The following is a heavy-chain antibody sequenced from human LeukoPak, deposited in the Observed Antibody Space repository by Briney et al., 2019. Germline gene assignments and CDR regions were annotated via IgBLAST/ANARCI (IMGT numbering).Heavy chain of an antibody. J-gene: IGHJ5*01. CDR1: GYSFTSYW. CDR2: IDPSDSYT. V-gene: IGHV5-10-1*01. D-gene: IGHD6-13*01. CDR3: ARHVVAAAGTSWFDS. Sequence: GESLEISCQGSGYSFTSYWISWVRQVPGKGLGWMGRIDPSDSYTNYSPSFQGHVNISADKSISTAYLQLSSLKASDTAMYYCARHVVAAAGTSWFDSWGQGTLVTVSS.